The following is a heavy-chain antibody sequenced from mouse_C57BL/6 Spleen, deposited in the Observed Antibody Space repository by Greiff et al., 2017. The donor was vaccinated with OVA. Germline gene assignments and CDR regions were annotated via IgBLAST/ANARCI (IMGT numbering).Heavy chain of an antibody. CDR3: ASGDYYGPSFDY. CDR2: ISYDGSN. D-gene: IGHD1-1*01. Sequence: EVKLQESGPGLVKPSQSLSLTCSVTGYSITSGYYWNWIRQFPGNKLEWMGYISYDGSNNYNPSLKNRISITRDTSKNQFFLKLNSVTTEDTATYYCASGDYYGPSFDYWGQGTTLTVSS. CDR1: GYSITSGYY. J-gene: IGHJ2*01. V-gene: IGHV3-6*01.